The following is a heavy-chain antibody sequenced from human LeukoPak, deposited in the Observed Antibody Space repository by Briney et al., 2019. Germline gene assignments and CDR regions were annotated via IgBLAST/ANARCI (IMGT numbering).Heavy chain of an antibody. CDR1: RFTFSNYA. CDR2: ISGSGGVV. D-gene: IGHD3-3*01. J-gene: IGHJ4*02. CDR3: ARDKTYYDFWSGYYPDY. Sequence: GGSLRLSCAASRFTFSNYAMSWVRQAPGEGLEWVSAISGSGGVVYYADSVKGRFTISRDSSKNTLYLQMNSLRAEDTAVYYCARDKTYYDFWSGYYPDYWGQGTLVTVSS. V-gene: IGHV3-23*01.